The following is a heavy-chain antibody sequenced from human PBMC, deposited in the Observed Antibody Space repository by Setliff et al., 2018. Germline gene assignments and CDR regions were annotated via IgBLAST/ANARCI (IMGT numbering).Heavy chain of an antibody. CDR1: GGSLSGYY. J-gene: IGHJ6*03. V-gene: IGHV4-34*01. CDR2: INHSGST. CDR3: ARGFYYYYYYYMDV. Sequence: SETLSLTCAVYGGSLSGYYWSWIRQPPGKGLEWIGEINHSGSTNYNPSLKSRVTISVDTSKNQFSLKLSSVTAADTAVYYCARGFYYYYYYYMDVWGKGTTVTVSS.